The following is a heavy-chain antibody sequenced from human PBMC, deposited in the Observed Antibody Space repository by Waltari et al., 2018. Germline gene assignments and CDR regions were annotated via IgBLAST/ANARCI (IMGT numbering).Heavy chain of an antibody. D-gene: IGHD6-13*01. CDR2: INHSGST. J-gene: IGHJ6*02. V-gene: IGHV4-34*01. Sequence: QVQLQQWGAGLLKPSETLSLTCAVYGGSFSGYYWSWIRQPPGKGLEWIGEINHSGSTNYNPSLKSRVTISVDTSKNQFSLKLSSVTAADTAVNYCAREGDSSSWYYYYGMDVWGQGTTVTVSS. CDR1: GGSFSGYY. CDR3: AREGDSSSWYYYYGMDV.